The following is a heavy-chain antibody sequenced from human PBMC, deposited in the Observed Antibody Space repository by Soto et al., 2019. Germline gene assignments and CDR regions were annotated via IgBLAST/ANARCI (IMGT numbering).Heavy chain of an antibody. CDR1: GGCISSYY. V-gene: IGHV4-59*08. CDR2: IYYSGST. Sequence: PSETLSLTCTVSGGCISSYYWSWIRPPPGKGLEWIGYIYYSGSTNYNPSLKSRVTISVDTSKNQFSLQLNSVTPEDTAVYYCTKQKGDSRTYNGMDVWGQGTTVTVSS. D-gene: IGHD2-21*02. J-gene: IGHJ6*02. CDR3: TKQKGDSRTYNGMDV.